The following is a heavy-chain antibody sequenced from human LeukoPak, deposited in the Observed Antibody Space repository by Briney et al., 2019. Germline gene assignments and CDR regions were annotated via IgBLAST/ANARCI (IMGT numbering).Heavy chain of an antibody. CDR2: INPNSGGT. D-gene: IGHD3-3*01. V-gene: IGHV1-2*02. CDR3: ARERLRFLFDS. Sequence: ASVKVSCKASGHTFTDYYIHWMRQAPGQGLEWMGWINPNSGGTNYAQKFQGRVTMTRDTSISTVYMELSRLRSDDTAVYYCARERLRFLFDSWGQGTLVTVSS. J-gene: IGHJ5*01. CDR1: GHTFTDYY.